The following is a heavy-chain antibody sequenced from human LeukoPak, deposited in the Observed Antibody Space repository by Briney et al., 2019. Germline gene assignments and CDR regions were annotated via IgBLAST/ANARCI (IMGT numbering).Heavy chain of an antibody. CDR1: GYTFTGYH. CDR2: MNPNSDNT. J-gene: IGHJ4*02. D-gene: IGHD6-25*01. CDR3: ARGWRIAAGAYYFDF. Sequence: GASVKVSCKASGYTFTGYHINWVRQATGQGLEWMEWMNPNSDNTGYAQKFQGRVTMTRNTSIRTAYMELTSLRSDDTAVYYCARGWRIAAGAYYFDFWGQGTLVTVSS. V-gene: IGHV1-8*01.